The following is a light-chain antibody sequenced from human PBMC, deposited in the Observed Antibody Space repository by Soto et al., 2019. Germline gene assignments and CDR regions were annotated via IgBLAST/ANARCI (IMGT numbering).Light chain of an antibody. CDR2: NTD. CDR3: GLYLGSGIWG. Sequence: QAVVTQEPSFSVSPGGTVTLTCGLSSGSVSTNNYPSWYHQTPGQAPRTLIYNTDTRSSGVPDRFSGSIRGNKAALTITGAQADDESDYYCGLYLGSGIWGFGGGTKLTVL. V-gene: IGLV8-61*01. CDR1: SGSVSTNNY. J-gene: IGLJ2*01.